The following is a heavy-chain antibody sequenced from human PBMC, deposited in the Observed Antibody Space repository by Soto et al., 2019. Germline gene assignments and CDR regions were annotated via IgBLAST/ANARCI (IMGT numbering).Heavy chain of an antibody. J-gene: IGHJ6*02. V-gene: IGHV4-30-4*01. CDR2: IYYSGNT. CDR1: GGSISSGYYY. D-gene: IGHD2-21*01. CDR3: ARFVAAGGMDG. Sequence: SEPLSLTSSVSGGSISSGYYYWSWIRQPPGKGLGWIGNIYYSGNTYYNPSLKSRLIISIDTSKNQFSLKVGSVTAADTAVYYCARFVAAGGMDGWGQGTTVTVYS.